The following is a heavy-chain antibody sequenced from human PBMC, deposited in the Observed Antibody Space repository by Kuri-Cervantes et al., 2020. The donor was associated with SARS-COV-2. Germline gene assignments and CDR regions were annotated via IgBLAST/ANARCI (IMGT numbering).Heavy chain of an antibody. Sequence: GSLRLSCAVYGGSFSGYYWSWIRQPPGKGLGWIGEINHSGSTNYNPSLKSRVTISVDTSKNQFSLKLSSVTAADTAVYYCARGPPSSIAARRVSFDYWGQGTLVTVSS. CDR1: GGSFSGYY. J-gene: IGHJ4*02. D-gene: IGHD6-6*01. CDR2: INHSGST. CDR3: ARGPPSSIAARRVSFDY. V-gene: IGHV4-34*01.